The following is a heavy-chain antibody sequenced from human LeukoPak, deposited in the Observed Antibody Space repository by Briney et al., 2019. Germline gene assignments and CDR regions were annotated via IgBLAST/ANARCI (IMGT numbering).Heavy chain of an antibody. CDR2: INHSGST. Sequence: SETLSLTCAVYGGSFSGYYWSWIRQPPGKGLEWIGEINHSGSTNHNPSLKSRVTISVDTSKNQFSLKLSSVTAADTAVYYCARFGSGWYYYDYWGQGTLVTGSS. CDR3: ARFGSGWYYYDY. J-gene: IGHJ4*02. V-gene: IGHV4-34*01. CDR1: GGSFSGYY. D-gene: IGHD6-19*01.